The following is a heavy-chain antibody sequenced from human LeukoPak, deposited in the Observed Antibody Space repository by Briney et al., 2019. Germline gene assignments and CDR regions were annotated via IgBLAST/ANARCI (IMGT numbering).Heavy chain of an antibody. V-gene: IGHV4-34*01. CDR2: INHSGSS. CDR3: ARGKEVITMLRGLKPGYYFDY. J-gene: IGHJ4*02. Sequence: SETLSLTCAVYGGSFSDYYWSWIRQPPGKGLEWIAEINHSGSSKYNPSLKSRVTISVDTSKNQFSLKLSSVTAADTAVYYCARGKEVITMLRGLKPGYYFDYWGQGTLVTVSS. D-gene: IGHD3-10*01. CDR1: GGSFSDYY.